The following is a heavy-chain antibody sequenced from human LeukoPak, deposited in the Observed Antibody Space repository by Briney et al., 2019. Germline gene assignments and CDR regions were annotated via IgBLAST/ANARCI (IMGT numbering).Heavy chain of an antibody. CDR3: ARDQEWLVPRY. Sequence: SETLSLTCTVSGGSISSYYWSWIRQPPGKGLEWIGYIYYSGSTNYNPSLKSRVTISVDTSKNQFSLKLSSVTAADTAVYYCARDQEWLVPRYWGQGTRVTVSS. CDR2: IYYSGST. CDR1: GGSISSYY. J-gene: IGHJ4*02. D-gene: IGHD6-19*01. V-gene: IGHV4-59*01.